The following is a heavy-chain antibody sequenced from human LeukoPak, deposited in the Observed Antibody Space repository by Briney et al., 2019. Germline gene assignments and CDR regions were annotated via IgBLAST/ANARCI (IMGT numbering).Heavy chain of an antibody. CDR1: GGSISSYY. V-gene: IGHV4-59*12. J-gene: IGHJ2*01. Sequence: SETLSLTCTVSGGSISSYYWSWIRQPPGKGLEWIGYIYYSGSTNYNPSLKSRVTISVDKSKNQFSLKLSSVTAADTAVYYCARRPIAAASSWYFDLWGRGTLVTVSS. D-gene: IGHD6-13*01. CDR3: ARRPIAAASSWYFDL. CDR2: IYYSGST.